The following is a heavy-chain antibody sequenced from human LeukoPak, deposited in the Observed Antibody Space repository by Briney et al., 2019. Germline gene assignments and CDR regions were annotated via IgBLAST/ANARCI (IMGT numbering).Heavy chain of an antibody. CDR3: ASGSGYYDY. Sequence: SETLSLTCTVSGGSISSYYWSWLRQPPGKGLEWIGYIYYSGSTNYNPSLKSRVTISVDTSKNQFSLKLSSVTAADTAVYYCASGSGYYDYWGQGTLVTVSS. D-gene: IGHD3-3*01. CDR1: GGSISSYY. J-gene: IGHJ4*02. V-gene: IGHV4-59*08. CDR2: IYYSGST.